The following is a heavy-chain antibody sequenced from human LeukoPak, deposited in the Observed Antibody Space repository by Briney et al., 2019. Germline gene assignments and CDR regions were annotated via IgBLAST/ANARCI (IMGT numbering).Heavy chain of an antibody. V-gene: IGHV3-7*01. Sequence: GGSLRLSCAASGFTFSSYWMSWVRQAPGKGLEWVANIKQDGSEEYYVDSVKGRFTISRDNAKNSLYLQMNSLRAEDTAVYYCARDTPSSSWYSLIDYWGQGTLVTVSS. D-gene: IGHD6-13*01. J-gene: IGHJ4*02. CDR2: IKQDGSEE. CDR3: ARDTPSSSWYSLIDY. CDR1: GFTFSSYW.